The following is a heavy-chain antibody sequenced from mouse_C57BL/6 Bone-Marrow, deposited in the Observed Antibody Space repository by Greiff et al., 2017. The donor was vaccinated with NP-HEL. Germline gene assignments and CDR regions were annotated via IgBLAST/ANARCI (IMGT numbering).Heavy chain of an antibody. CDR2: IDPSDSET. Sequence: QVQLKQPGAELVRPGSSVKLSCKASGYTFTSYWMHWVKQRPIQGLEWIGNIDPSDSETHYNQKFKDKATLTVDKSSSTAYMQLSSLTSEDSAVYYCARGHDSWFAYWGQGTLVTVSA. V-gene: IGHV1-52*01. CDR1: GYTFTSYW. J-gene: IGHJ3*01. CDR3: ARGHDSWFAY. D-gene: IGHD2-13*01.